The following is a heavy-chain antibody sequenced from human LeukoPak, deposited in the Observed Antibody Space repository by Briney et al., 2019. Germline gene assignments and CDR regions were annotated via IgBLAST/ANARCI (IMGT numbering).Heavy chain of an antibody. CDR2: IYYGGRT. CDR3: ATSVTSSSGWYYGY. Sequence: PSETLSLTCSVSGGFISSLSYYWGWVRQPPGKGLEWIGSIYYGGRTYYNPSLKSRATMPVDTSKNQFSLKLSSVTAADTAIYYCATSVTSSSGWYYGYWGQGSLVTVSS. D-gene: IGHD6-19*01. CDR1: GGFISSLSYY. V-gene: IGHV4-39*01. J-gene: IGHJ4*02.